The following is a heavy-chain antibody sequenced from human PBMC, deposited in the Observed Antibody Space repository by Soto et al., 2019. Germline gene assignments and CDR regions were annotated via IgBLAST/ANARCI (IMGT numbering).Heavy chain of an antibody. CDR1: GGSISSYY. CDR2: IYYSGIT. D-gene: IGHD6-19*01. V-gene: IGHV4-59*01. CDR3: ARDEASSGWYIH. J-gene: IGHJ4*02. Sequence: QVQLQESGPGLVKPSETLSLTCTVAGGSISSYYWSWIRQPPGKGLEWIGYIYYSGITNYNPSLKSRITIAVDMSKNQFSLKLNSVTAADTAVYYCARDEASSGWYIHWGQGTLVTVSS.